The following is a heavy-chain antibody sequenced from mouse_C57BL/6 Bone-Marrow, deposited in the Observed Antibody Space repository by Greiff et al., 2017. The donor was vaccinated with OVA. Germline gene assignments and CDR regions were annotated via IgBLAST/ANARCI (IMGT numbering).Heavy chain of an antibody. CDR1: GFTFSDYY. V-gene: IGHV5-16*01. D-gene: IGHD2-10*01. J-gene: IGHJ1*03. CDR3: ARDRALPWYFDV. CDR2: INYDGSST. Sequence: EVKVVESEGGLVQPGSSMKLSCTASGFTFSDYYMAWVRQVPEKGLEWVANINYDGSSTYYLDSLKSRFIISRDNAKNILYLQMSSLKSEDTATYYCARDRALPWYFDVWGTGTTVTVSS.